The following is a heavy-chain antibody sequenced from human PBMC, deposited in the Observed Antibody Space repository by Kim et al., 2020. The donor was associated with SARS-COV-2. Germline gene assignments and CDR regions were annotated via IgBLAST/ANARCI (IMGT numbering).Heavy chain of an antibody. CDR2: IKEDGSEK. J-gene: IGHJ3*01. V-gene: IGHV3-7*01. D-gene: IGHD6-13*01. CDR1: GFTFNKDW. CDR3: VRRRLSWADAFDV. Sequence: GGSLRLSCAASGFTFNKDWMTWVRQGPGKGLEWVANIKEDGSEKYYGDSVKGRFAVSRDNAKNSLYLQMSSLRAEDTAVYYCVRRRLSWADAFDVWGRGTVVTVSS.